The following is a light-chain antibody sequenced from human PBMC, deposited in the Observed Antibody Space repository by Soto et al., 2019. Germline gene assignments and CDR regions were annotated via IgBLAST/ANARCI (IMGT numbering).Light chain of an antibody. CDR1: QSVNSN. CDR3: QQYNNWPFT. V-gene: IGKV3-15*01. J-gene: IGKJ3*01. CDR2: AAS. Sequence: EIVMTQSPATLSVSPGERATLSCRASQSVNSNLAWYQQKPGQAPRLLIYAASTRATAVPASFSGSGSGTEFTLTISSLQSEDFAVYYCQQYNNWPFTFGPGTKVDIK.